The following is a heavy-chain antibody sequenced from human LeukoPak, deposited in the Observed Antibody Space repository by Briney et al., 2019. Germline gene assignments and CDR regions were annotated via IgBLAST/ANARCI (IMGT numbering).Heavy chain of an antibody. D-gene: IGHD6-13*01. CDR1: GFTFSSYA. Sequence: GGSLRLSCATSGFTFSSYAMSWVRQAPGKGLEWVSAVNGGGSSTYYADSVKGRFTISRDNSKNTLYLQMNSLRAEDTAIYYCAKDFARYSSSWNPLLDYWGEGTLHPVSS. V-gene: IGHV3-23*01. J-gene: IGHJ4*02. CDR3: AKDFARYSSSWNPLLDY. CDR2: VNGGGSST.